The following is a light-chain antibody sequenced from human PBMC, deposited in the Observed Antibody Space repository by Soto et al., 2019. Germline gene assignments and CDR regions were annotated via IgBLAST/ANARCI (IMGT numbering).Light chain of an antibody. CDR3: QQDDSSPRT. Sequence: EIVLTQSPGTLSLSPGERATLSCRASQSVSTRSLAWYQQKPGQAPRLLISGASSRAADIPDRFSGSGSGTDFTLTINRLEPEDFAVYYCQQDDSSPRTVGQGTKV. CDR1: QSVSTRS. CDR2: GAS. J-gene: IGKJ1*01. V-gene: IGKV3-20*01.